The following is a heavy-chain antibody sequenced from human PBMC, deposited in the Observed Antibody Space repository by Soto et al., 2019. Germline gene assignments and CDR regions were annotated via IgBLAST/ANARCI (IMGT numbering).Heavy chain of an antibody. Sequence: PGESLKISCKGSGYSFTSYWIGWVRQMPGKGLEWMGIIYPGNSDTRYSPSFQGQVTISADKSISTAYLQWSSLKASDTAMYYCARDGAAAGTSVHPPGLNWFDPWGQGTLVTSPQ. CDR2: IYPGNSDT. J-gene: IGHJ5*02. V-gene: IGHV5-51*01. CDR3: ARDGAAAGTSVHPPGLNWFDP. CDR1: GYSFTSYW. D-gene: IGHD6-13*01.